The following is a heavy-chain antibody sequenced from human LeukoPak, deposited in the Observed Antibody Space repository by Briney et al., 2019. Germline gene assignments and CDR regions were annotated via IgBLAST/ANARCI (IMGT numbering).Heavy chain of an antibody. D-gene: IGHD3-22*01. V-gene: IGHV4-59*08. CDR1: GGSISSYY. J-gene: IGHJ6*03. CDR2: IYYSGST. Sequence: SETLSLACTVSGGSISSYYWSWIRQPPGKGLEWIGYIYYSGSTNYNPSLKSRVTISVDTSKNQFSLKLSSVTAADTAVYYCARQSYYDSSGYYDSLYYYYMDVWGKGTTVTVSS. CDR3: ARQSYYDSSGYYDSLYYYYMDV.